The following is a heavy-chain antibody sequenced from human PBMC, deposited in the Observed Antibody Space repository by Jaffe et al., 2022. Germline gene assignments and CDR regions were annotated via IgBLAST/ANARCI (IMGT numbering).Heavy chain of an antibody. V-gene: IGHV2-5*02. CDR2: IYWDDDK. CDR3: AHRRGTVELLWFGGYRMGENNWFDP. J-gene: IGHJ5*02. D-gene: IGHD3-10*01. CDR1: GFSLSTSGVG. Sequence: QITLKESGPTLVKPTQTLTLTCTFSGFSLSTSGVGVGWIRQPPGKALEWLALIYWDDDKRYSPSLKSRLTITKDTSKNQVVLTMTNMDPVDTATYYCAHRRGTVELLWFGGYRMGENNWFDPWGQGTLVTVSS.